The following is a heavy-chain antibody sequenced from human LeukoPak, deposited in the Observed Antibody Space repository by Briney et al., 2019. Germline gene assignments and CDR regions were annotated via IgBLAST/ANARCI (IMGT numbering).Heavy chain of an antibody. CDR1: GGSISSCY. V-gene: IGHV4-59*01. J-gene: IGHJ5*02. D-gene: IGHD2-15*01. CDR2: IYYSGST. CDR3: ARGRCSGGSCPRVWWFDP. Sequence: PSETLSLTCTVSGGSISSCYWSWIRQPPGKGLEWIGYIYYSGSTNYNPSLKSRVTISVDTSKNQFSLKLSSVTAADTAVYYCARGRCSGGSCPRVWWFDPWGQGTLVTVSS.